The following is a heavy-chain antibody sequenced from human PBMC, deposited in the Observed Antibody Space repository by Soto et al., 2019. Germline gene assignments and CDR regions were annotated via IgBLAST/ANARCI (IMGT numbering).Heavy chain of an antibody. J-gene: IGHJ4*02. CDR2: ISAYNGNT. CDR1: GYTFTSYG. Sequence: VASVKVSCKASGYTFTSYGISWVRQAPGQGLEWMGWISAYNGNTNYAQKLQGRVTMTTDTSTSTAYMELRSLRSDDTAVYYCARDKELQLLPYYFDYWGQGTLVTVSS. D-gene: IGHD2-2*01. V-gene: IGHV1-18*01. CDR3: ARDKELQLLPYYFDY.